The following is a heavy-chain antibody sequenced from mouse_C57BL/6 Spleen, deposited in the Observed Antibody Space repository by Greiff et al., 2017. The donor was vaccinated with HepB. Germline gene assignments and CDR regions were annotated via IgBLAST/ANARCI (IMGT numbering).Heavy chain of an antibody. CDR2: IYWDDDK. CDR1: GFSLSTSGMG. J-gene: IGHJ3*01. V-gene: IGHV8-12*01. D-gene: IGHD1-1*01. Sequence: QVTLKVSGPGILQSSQTLSLTCSFSGFSLSTSGMGVSWIRQPSGKGLEWLAHIYWDDDKRYNPSMKSRLTISKDTSRNQVFLKITSVDAADPATYYGAREDYYYGSSEAWFSYWGQGTLVTVSA. CDR3: AREDYYYGSSEAWFSY.